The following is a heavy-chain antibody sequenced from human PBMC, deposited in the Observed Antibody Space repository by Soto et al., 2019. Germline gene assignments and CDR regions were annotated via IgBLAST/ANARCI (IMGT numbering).Heavy chain of an antibody. J-gene: IGHJ4*02. CDR3: ARGRGGYCSGGSCPYFDY. D-gene: IGHD2-15*01. Sequence: WETLSLTCTVSGGSISSYYWSWIRQPPGKGLEWIGYIYYSGSTNYNPSLKSRVTISVDTSKNQFSLKLSSVTAADTAVYYCARGRGGYCSGGSCPYFDYWGQGTLLTVSS. V-gene: IGHV4-59*01. CDR1: GGSISSYY. CDR2: IYYSGST.